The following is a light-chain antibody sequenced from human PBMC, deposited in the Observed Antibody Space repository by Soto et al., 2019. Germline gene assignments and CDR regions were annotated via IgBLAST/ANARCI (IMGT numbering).Light chain of an antibody. J-gene: IGKJ4*02. Sequence: EIVLTQSPATLSLSPRERATLSCRASQSVSSYLAWYQQKPGQAPRLLIYDASNRATGIPARFSGSGSGTDFTLTISSLEPEDFAVYYCQQRREEFGGGTKVEIK. CDR2: DAS. CDR1: QSVSSY. CDR3: QQRREE. V-gene: IGKV3-11*01.